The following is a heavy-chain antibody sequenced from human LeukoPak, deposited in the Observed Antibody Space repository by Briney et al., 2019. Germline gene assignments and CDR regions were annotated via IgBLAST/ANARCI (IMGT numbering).Heavy chain of an antibody. Sequence: PGGSLRLSCAASGFTFSTYEMNWVRQAPGKGLEWVANIKQDGSEKYYVDSVKGRFTISRDNAKNSLYLQMNSLRAEDTAVYYCARRRGSYCFDYWGQGTLVTVSS. D-gene: IGHD1-26*01. V-gene: IGHV3-7*01. CDR2: IKQDGSEK. CDR3: ARRRGSYCFDY. CDR1: GFTFSTYE. J-gene: IGHJ4*02.